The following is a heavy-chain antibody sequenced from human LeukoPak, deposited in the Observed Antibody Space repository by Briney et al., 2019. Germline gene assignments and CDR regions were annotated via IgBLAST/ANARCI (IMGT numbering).Heavy chain of an antibody. CDR3: ARGFGGDP. CDR2: INPNSGGT. D-gene: IGHD4-23*01. CDR1: GYTFTAYY. J-gene: IGHJ5*02. Sequence: ASVKVSCKASGYTFTAYYLHWVRHAPGQGLEWMGWINPNSGGTNYAQSFQGRVSMTRDTSISTAYMELSRLTSDDTALYYCARGFGGDPWGQGTLVTVSS. V-gene: IGHV1-2*02.